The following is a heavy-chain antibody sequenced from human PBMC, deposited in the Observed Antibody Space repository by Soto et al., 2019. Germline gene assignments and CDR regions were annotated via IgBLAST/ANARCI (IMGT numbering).Heavy chain of an antibody. V-gene: IGHV1-3*01. CDR1: GYTFTNYA. CDR2: INAGNGNT. D-gene: IGHD6-13*01. J-gene: IGHJ5*02. Sequence: ASVKVSCKASGYTFTNYAMHWVRQAPGQRLEWMGWINAGNGNTKYSQKFQGRVTITRDTSASTAYMELSSLRSEDTAVYYCARALFGYSSSWYWFDPWGQGTLVTAPQ. CDR3: ARALFGYSSSWYWFDP.